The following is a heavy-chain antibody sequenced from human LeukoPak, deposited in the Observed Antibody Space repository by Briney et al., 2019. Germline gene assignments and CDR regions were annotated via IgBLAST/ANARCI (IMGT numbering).Heavy chain of an antibody. CDR1: GDSVSSKSAA. CDR2: TYYRSKWYN. Sequence: SQTPSLTCAISGDSVSSKSAAWNWTRESPSRGLEWLGRTYYRSKWYNDYAVSVKSRITINPDTSKNQFSLQLNSVAPEDTAVYYCARTTGHFDYWGQGTLVTVSS. V-gene: IGHV6-1*01. D-gene: IGHD2-8*02. J-gene: IGHJ4*02. CDR3: ARTTGHFDY.